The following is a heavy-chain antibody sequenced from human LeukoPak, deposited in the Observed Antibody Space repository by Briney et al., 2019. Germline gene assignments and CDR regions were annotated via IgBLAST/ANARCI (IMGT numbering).Heavy chain of an antibody. CDR2: IKQDGSEK. D-gene: IGHD3-10*01. CDR1: GFTFSSYW. CDR3: AKTYYYSSGNF. J-gene: IGHJ4*02. V-gene: IGHV3-7*01. Sequence: GGSLRLSCAASGFTFSSYWMSWVRQAPGKGLEWVANIKQDGSEKYYVDSVKGRFTISRDNAKNSLYLQMNSLRAEDTATYYCAKTYYYSSGNFWGQGTLVTVSS.